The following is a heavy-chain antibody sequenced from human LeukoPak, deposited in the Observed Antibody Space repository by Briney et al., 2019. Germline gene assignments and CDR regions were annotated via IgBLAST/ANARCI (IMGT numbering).Heavy chain of an antibody. D-gene: IGHD2/OR15-2a*01. CDR1: GYTFDSYG. J-gene: IGHJ4*02. Sequence: ASVKVSCKTSGYTFDSYGISWVRQAPGQGLEWMAWITAYSGHIDYAQNLQGRLTVTTDTSTSTARMELRSLRSDDTAVYYCARGGRTTAPDFWGQGTLVTVSS. CDR3: ARGGRTTAPDF. CDR2: ITAYSGHI. V-gene: IGHV1-18*01.